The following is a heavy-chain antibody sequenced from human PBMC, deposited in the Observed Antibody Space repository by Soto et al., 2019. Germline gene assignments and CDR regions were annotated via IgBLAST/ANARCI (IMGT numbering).Heavy chain of an antibody. D-gene: IGHD4-17*01. CDR3: ARDVPTYGDYGHWFDP. V-gene: IGHV4-59*01. J-gene: IGHJ5*02. Sequence: LSLTCTVSGGSISSYFWSWIRQPPGKGLEWIGYIYYSGSTNYNPSLKSRVTISVDTSKNQFSLKLSSVTAADTAVYYCARDVPTYGDYGHWFDPWGQGTLVTVSS. CDR2: IYYSGST. CDR1: GGSISSYF.